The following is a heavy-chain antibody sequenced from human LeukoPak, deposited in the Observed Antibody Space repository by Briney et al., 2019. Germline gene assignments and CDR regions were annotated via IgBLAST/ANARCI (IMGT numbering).Heavy chain of an antibody. CDR2: IYYSGST. CDR1: GGSISSNSYY. CDR3: ARNRYYYGSGNYGVPNWFDP. J-gene: IGHJ5*02. Sequence: KTSETLSLTCTVSGGSISSNSYYWGWIRQPPGKGLKWIGSIYYSGSTYYNPSLKSRVTISVDTSKNQFPLKLNPVTAADTAVYYCARNRYYYGSGNYGVPNWFDPWGQGTLVTVSS. D-gene: IGHD3-10*01. V-gene: IGHV4-39*01.